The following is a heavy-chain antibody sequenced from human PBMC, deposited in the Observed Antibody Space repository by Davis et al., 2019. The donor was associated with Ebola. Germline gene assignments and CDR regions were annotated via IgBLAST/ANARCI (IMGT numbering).Heavy chain of an antibody. CDR2: IYWNDDK. CDR1: GFSLSTSGVG. J-gene: IGHJ4*02. V-gene: IGHV2-5*01. D-gene: IGHD3-3*01. CDR3: AHKGLRFLEWLLYTQGSFDY. Sequence: SGPTLVKPTQTLTLTCTFSGFSLSTSGVGVGWIRQPPGKALEWLALIYWNDDKRYSPSLKSRLTITKDTSKNQVVLTMTNMDPVDTATYYCAHKGLRFLEWLLYTQGSFDYWGQGTLVTVSS.